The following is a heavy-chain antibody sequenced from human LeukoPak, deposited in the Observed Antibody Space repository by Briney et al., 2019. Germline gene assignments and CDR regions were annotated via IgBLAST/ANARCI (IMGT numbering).Heavy chain of an antibody. J-gene: IGHJ4*02. CDR3: ARICSGGSCYWSFDY. CDR2: ISAYNGNT. V-gene: IGHV1-18*01. CDR1: GYTFTSYG. D-gene: IGHD2-15*01. Sequence: ASVTVSCKASGYTFTSYGISWVRQAPGQGLEWMGWISAYNGNTNYAQKLQGRVTMTTDTSTSTAYMELRSLRSDDTAVYYCARICSGGSCYWSFDYWGQGTLVTVSS.